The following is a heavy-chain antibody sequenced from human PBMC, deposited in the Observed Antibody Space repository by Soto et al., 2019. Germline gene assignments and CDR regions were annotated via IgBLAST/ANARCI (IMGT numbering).Heavy chain of an antibody. Sequence: WASVKVSCKASGGTFSSYAISWVRQAPGQGLEWMGGIVPVFGPANYAQKFQGRVTTTADESTSTAYMELSSLRSEDTAVYYCARDRAALVPDALPYNWFDPWGQGALVTVSS. CDR2: IVPVFGPA. V-gene: IGHV1-69*13. CDR3: ARDRAALVPDALPYNWFDP. J-gene: IGHJ5*02. D-gene: IGHD2-2*01. CDR1: GGTFSSYA.